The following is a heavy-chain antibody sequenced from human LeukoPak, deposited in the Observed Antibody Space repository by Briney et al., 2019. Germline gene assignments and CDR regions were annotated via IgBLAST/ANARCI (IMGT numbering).Heavy chain of an antibody. J-gene: IGHJ4*02. CDR2: IYSGGST. CDR3: AREDSGSYYPYFDY. Sequence: GGSLRLSCAASGFTVSSNYMSCVRQAPGKWLEWVSAIYSGGSTYYADSVKGRFTISRDNSKNTLYLQMNSLRAEDTAVYYCAREDSGSYYPYFDYWGQGTLVTVSS. CDR1: GFTVSSNY. V-gene: IGHV3-66*02. D-gene: IGHD1-26*01.